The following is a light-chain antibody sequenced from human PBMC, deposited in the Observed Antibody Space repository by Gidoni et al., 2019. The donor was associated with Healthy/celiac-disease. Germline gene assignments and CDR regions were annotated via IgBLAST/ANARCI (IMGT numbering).Light chain of an antibody. CDR3: SAYTSSSTLVV. Sequence: QSALTQPASVSGSPGQSITTSCTGTSSDVGGYNYVLWYQQHPGKAPKLMVYEVSNRPSGVSNRFSGSKSGNTASLTITGLQAEDEADYYCSAYTSSSTLVVFGGGTKLTVL. V-gene: IGLV2-14*01. CDR2: EVS. CDR1: SSDVGGYNY. J-gene: IGLJ2*01.